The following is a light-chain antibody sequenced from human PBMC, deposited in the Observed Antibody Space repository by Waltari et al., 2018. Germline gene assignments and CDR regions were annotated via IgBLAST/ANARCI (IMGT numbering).Light chain of an antibody. CDR1: QSVNSY. J-gene: IGKJ4*01. Sequence: EIVLTPSPATLSLSPGERATLSCRASQSVNSYLAWYQQKPGQAPRLLIYDASNRATGIPARFSGSGSGTDFTLTISSLEPEDFAVYYCQQRSNWPTFGGGTKVEIK. CDR2: DAS. CDR3: QQRSNWPT. V-gene: IGKV3-11*01.